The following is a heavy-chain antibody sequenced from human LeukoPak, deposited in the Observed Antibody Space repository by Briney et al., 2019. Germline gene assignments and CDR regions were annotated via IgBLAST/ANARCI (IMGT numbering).Heavy chain of an antibody. CDR3: ARAPGGLLPFDY. D-gene: IGHD2-21*02. CDR2: ISSSSSTI. J-gene: IGHJ4*02. Sequence: GGSLRLSCAASGFTFSSYSMNWVRQAPGKGLEWVSYISSSSSTIYYADSVKGRFTITRDNAKTSLYLQMNSRRAEDTAVYYGARAPGGLLPFDYWGQGTLVTVSS. CDR1: GFTFSSYS. V-gene: IGHV3-48*01.